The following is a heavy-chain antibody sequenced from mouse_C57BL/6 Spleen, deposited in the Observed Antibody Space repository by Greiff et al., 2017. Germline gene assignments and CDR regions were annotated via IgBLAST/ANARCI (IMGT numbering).Heavy chain of an antibody. V-gene: IGHV14-1*01. Sequence: VQLQQSGAELVRPGASVKLSCTASGFTFTGYCMNWVKQRPGQGLEWIGKIYPEGGDTEYDQKFQGKATLTADTSSNTAYLQLSSLTSEDTAVYYCTTRGRLRLPLADWGQGTLVTVSA. CDR2: IYPEGGDT. D-gene: IGHD3-2*02. CDR1: GFTFTGYC. J-gene: IGHJ3*01. CDR3: TTRGRLRLPLAD.